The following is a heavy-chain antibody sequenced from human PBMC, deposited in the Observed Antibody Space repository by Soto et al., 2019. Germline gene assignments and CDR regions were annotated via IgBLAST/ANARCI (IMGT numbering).Heavy chain of an antibody. D-gene: IGHD2-2*01. CDR2: INWNGGST. J-gene: IGHJ6*03. Sequence: EVQLVESGGGVVRPGGSLRLSCAASGFTFDDYGMSWVRQAPGKGLEWVSGINWNGGSTGYADSVKGRFTISRDNAKNSLYLQMNSLRVEDTALYHCARVGYCSSTSCPGDYYYYMDVWGKGTTVTVSS. CDR3: ARVGYCSSTSCPGDYYYYMDV. CDR1: GFTFDDYG. V-gene: IGHV3-20*01.